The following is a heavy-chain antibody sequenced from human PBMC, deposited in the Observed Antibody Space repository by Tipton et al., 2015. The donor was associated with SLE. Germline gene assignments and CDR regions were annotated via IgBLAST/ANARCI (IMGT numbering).Heavy chain of an antibody. CDR3: ARFFSPEDAFDI. V-gene: IGHV4-61*02. D-gene: IGHD3-3*01. CDR2: IYTSGST. J-gene: IGHJ3*02. CDR1: GGSISSGSFY. Sequence: LRLSCTVSGGSISSGSFYWSWIRQPAGKGLEWIGRIYTSGSTNYNPSLESRVTISVDRSKNQFSLKLTSVTAADTALYYCARFFSPEDAFDIWGQGTMVTVSS.